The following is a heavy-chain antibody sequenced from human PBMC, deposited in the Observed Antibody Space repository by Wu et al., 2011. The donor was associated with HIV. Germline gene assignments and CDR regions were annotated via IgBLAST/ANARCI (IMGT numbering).Heavy chain of an antibody. J-gene: IGHJ4*02. V-gene: IGHV1-2*02. Sequence: QVQLEQSGAEVKKPGASVQVSCKASGYPFTKYYMHWVRQAPGQGLEWMGSINPNSGGTNYAQKFQGRVTMTRDTSISTAYMELSRLRSDDTAVYYCARLAAGTVDYWGQGTLVTVSS. CDR3: ARLAAGTVDY. D-gene: IGHD6-13*01. CDR2: INPNSGGT. CDR1: GYPFTKYY.